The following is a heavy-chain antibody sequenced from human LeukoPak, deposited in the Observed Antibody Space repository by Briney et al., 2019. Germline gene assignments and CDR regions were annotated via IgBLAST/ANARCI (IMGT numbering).Heavy chain of an antibody. D-gene: IGHD5-12*01. CDR1: GFTFSSEN. CDR3: ARSPFHSGYGYY. CDR2: ISSSGSTI. Sequence: HPGGSLRLSCVAYGFTFSSENMNWVRQAPGKGLEWVSYISSSGSTIYYADSVKGRFTISRDNAKNSLYLQMNSLRAEDTAVYYCARSPFHSGYGYYWGQGTLVTVSS. J-gene: IGHJ4*02. V-gene: IGHV3-48*04.